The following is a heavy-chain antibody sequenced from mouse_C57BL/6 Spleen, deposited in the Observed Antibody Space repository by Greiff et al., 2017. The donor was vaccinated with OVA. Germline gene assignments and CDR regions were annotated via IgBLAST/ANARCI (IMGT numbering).Heavy chain of an antibody. CDR1: GYTFTSYW. CDR2: IYPGSGST. J-gene: IGHJ3*01. V-gene: IGHV1-55*01. CDR3: ARGAVVDSGFAY. D-gene: IGHD1-1*02. Sequence: QVQLQQPGAELVKPGASVKMSCKASGYTFTSYWITWVKQRPGQGLEWIGDIYPGSGSTNYNEKFKSKATLTVDTSSSTAYMQLSSLTSEDSAVDYCARGAVVDSGFAYWGQGTLVTVSA.